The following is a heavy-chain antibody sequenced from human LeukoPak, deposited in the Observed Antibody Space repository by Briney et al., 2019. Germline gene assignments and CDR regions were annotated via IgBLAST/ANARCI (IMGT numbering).Heavy chain of an antibody. J-gene: IGHJ4*02. Sequence: GGSLRLSCAASGFTFSSYWMSWVRQAPGKGLEWVANIKQDGSEKYYVDSVKGRFTISRDNAKNSLYLQMYSLRAEDTAVYCCARGYDYDSAGYFNYWGQGTLVTVSS. CDR2: IKQDGSEK. CDR1: GFTFSSYW. D-gene: IGHD3-22*01. CDR3: ARGYDYDSAGYFNY. V-gene: IGHV3-7*01.